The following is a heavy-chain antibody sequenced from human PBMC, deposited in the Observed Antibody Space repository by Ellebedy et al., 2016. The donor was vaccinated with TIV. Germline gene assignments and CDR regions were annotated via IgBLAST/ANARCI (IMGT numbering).Heavy chain of an antibody. Sequence: SETLSLTCSVSGASISSYYWSWIRQPPGKGLEWIGYIHYSGSTNYNPSLKSRVTISVDTSKDQFSLKLSSVTAADTAVYYCARDRYSSSSSRANWFDPWGQGTLVTVSS. D-gene: IGHD6-6*01. CDR2: IHYSGST. J-gene: IGHJ5*02. CDR3: ARDRYSSSSSRANWFDP. CDR1: GASISSYY. V-gene: IGHV4-59*01.